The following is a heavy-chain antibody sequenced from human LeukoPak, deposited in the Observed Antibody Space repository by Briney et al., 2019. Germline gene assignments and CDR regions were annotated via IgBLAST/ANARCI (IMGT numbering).Heavy chain of an antibody. CDR2: IRKKANSYTT. J-gene: IGHJ3*01. V-gene: IGHV3-72*01. CDR1: GFTFSDHF. Sequence: PGGSLRLSCAASGFTFSDHFMDWVRQAPGKGLEWVGRIRKKANSYTTEYAASVKGRFTFSRDDSKNSLYLQINSLEAEDTGVYYCARVSAITGATDALDFWGQGTMVTVSS. CDR3: ARVSAITGATDALDF. D-gene: IGHD1-20*01.